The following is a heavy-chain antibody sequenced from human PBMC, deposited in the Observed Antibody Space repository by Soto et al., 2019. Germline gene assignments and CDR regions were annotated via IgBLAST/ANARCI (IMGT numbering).Heavy chain of an antibody. Sequence: QVQLQESGPGLVKPSETLSLTCTVSGGSISSYYWSWIRQPPGKGLEWIGYIYYSGSTNYNPSLKSRVTISVDTSKNQSSLKLSAVTAADTAVYYCARRYDFWSGYLYYYYMDVWGKGTTVTVSS. D-gene: IGHD3-3*01. CDR3: ARRYDFWSGYLYYYYMDV. CDR2: IYYSGST. J-gene: IGHJ6*03. V-gene: IGHV4-59*08. CDR1: GGSISSYY.